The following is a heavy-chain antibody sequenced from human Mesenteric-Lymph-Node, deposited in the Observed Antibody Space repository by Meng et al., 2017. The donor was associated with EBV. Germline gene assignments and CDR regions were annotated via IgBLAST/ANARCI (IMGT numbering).Heavy chain of an antibody. CDR3: ARVRSSGSGLIRNYFDY. CDR2: INHIRSV. V-gene: IGHV4-34*02. J-gene: IGHJ4*02. Sequence: QGHLQQGGAGLLKPAETLSLSCAVDGGSFNDYYWIWIRQAPGKGLEWIGEINHIRSVYYNPSLKSRVTISVDTSNNQISLRLTSVTAADTAIYYCARVRSSGSGLIRNYFDYWGQGTLVTVSS. D-gene: IGHD6-19*01. CDR1: GGSFNDYY.